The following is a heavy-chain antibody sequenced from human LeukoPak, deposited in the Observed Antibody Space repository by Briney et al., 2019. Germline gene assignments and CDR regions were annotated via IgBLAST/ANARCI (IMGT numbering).Heavy chain of an antibody. D-gene: IGHD3-22*01. CDR3: ATVEVSDYDSSGYLPGY. V-gene: IGHV4-34*01. CDR2: INHSGST. J-gene: IGHJ4*02. Sequence: SETLSLTCAVYGGSFSGYYWSWIRQPPGKGLEWIGEINHSGSTNYNPSLKSRVTILVDTSKNQFSLKLSSVTAADTAVYYCATVEVSDYDSSGYLPGYWGQGTLVTVSS. CDR1: GGSFSGYY.